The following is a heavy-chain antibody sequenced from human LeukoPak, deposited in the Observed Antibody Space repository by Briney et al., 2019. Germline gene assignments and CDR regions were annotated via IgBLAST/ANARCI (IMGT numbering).Heavy chain of an antibody. V-gene: IGHV1-46*01. Sequence: ASVKVSCKASGYTFTSYYMHWVRQAPGQGLEWMGIIKPSGGSTTYAQRFQGRVTMTRDTSTSTRDTSTSTVYMELSSLRSEDTAMYYCAREGVYSNYFDYWGQGTLVTVSS. CDR1: GYTFTSYY. CDR3: AREGVYSNYFDY. D-gene: IGHD4-11*01. CDR2: IKPSGGST. J-gene: IGHJ4*02.